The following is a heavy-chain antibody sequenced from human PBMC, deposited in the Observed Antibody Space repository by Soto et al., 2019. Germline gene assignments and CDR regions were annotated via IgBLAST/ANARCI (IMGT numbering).Heavy chain of an antibody. J-gene: IGHJ4*02. CDR3: PRGWYGYFDY. CDR1: GGTFSSYT. Sequence: QVQLVQSGAEVKKPGSSVKVSCKASGGTFSSYTITWVRQAPGQELEWMGRIIPILGIANYAQKFQGRVTITADKSTSTAHMGLSSLRSEDKAVYYCPRGWYGYFDYCGQGTLVTVS. CDR2: IIPILGIA. V-gene: IGHV1-69*02. D-gene: IGHD3-10*01.